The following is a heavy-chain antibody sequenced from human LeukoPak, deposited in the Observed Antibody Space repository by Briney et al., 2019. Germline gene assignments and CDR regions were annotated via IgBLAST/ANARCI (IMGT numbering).Heavy chain of an antibody. D-gene: IGHD3-10*02. J-gene: IGHJ6*04. CDR3: AELGITMIGGV. CDR1: GFTFSSYG. Sequence: GGTLRLSCAASGFTFSSYGMSWVRQAPGKGLEWVSGISGSGGSTYYADSVKGRFTISRDNSKNTLYLQMNSLRAEDTAVYYCAELGITMIGGVWGKGTTVTISS. CDR2: ISGSGGST. V-gene: IGHV3-23*01.